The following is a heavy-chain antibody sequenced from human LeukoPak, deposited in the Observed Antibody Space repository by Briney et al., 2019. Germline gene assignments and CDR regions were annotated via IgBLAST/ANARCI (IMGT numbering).Heavy chain of an antibody. CDR3: ARLWRAFDS. J-gene: IGHJ3*02. CDR2: INPNSGGT. D-gene: IGHD3-10*01. V-gene: IGHV1-2*06. Sequence: GASVKLCCKASAYTFTGYYMSWVRQAPAQGLEWMGRINPNSGGTNYANKFQDRVTITRDTSISTHYMVLSRLRSAAAAVSLFARLWRAFDSWVQGTKVNVSS. CDR1: AYTFTGYY.